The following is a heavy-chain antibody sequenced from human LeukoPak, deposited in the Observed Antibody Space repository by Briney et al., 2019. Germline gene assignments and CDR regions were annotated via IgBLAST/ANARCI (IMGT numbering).Heavy chain of an antibody. CDR1: GGSIRSSSYY. D-gene: IGHD4-23*01. J-gene: IGHJ6*03. CDR2: IYYTGST. V-gene: IGHV4-39*01. CDR3: ARLHYGGNYGYYYYYMDV. Sequence: SETLSLTCTVSGGSIRSSSYYWGGIGRPPGKGREGIVRIYYTGSTYNNPSRKSGITISVNTTKNKCSLKRSSVTAADTAVYYCARLHYGGNYGYYYYYMDVWGKGTTVTISS.